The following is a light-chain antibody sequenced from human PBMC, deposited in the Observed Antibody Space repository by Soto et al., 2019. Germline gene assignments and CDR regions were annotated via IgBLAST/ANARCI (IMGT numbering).Light chain of an antibody. CDR2: GES. CDR3: QKYNNWPWT. V-gene: IGKV3-15*01. Sequence: VMTQSPATLSLSAGDSATLSCRASQSVSSNLAWYQQKTGQAPRLLIYGESTRATGIPDRLSGSGSGTDLNLTISRLQSEDFAVYYCQKYNNWPWTCGQGTKVDIK. CDR1: QSVSSN. J-gene: IGKJ1*01.